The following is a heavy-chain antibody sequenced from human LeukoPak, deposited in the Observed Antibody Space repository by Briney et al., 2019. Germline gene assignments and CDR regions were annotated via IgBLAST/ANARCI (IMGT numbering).Heavy chain of an antibody. V-gene: IGHV4-59*01. J-gene: IGHJ4*02. CDR1: GGSISSYY. Sequence: SETLSLTCTVSGGSISSYYWSWIRQPPGKGLEWIGYIYYSGSTNYNPSLKSRVTISVDTSKNQFSLKLSSVTAADTAVYYCASTHVVTAIDYWGQGTMVTVSS. CDR3: ASTHVVTAIDY. CDR2: IYYSGST. D-gene: IGHD2-21*02.